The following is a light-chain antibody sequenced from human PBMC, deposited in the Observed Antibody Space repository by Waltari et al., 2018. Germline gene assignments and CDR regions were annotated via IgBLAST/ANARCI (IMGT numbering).Light chain of an antibody. CDR1: TSDVGGYNY. CDR3: CSFAGTYTWV. V-gene: IGLV2-11*01. J-gene: IGLJ3*02. Sequence: SALTQPRSVSGSPGQSVPISCPGTTSDVGGYNYVSWYQHHPGKAPKLMIFDVTQRPSGVPDRFSGSKSANTASLTISGLQAEDEADYYCCSFAGTYTWVFGGGTKVTVL. CDR2: DVT.